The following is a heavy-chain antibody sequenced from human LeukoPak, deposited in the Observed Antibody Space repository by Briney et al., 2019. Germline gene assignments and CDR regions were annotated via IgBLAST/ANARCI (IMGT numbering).Heavy chain of an antibody. J-gene: IGHJ5*02. CDR2: INWNGSST. Sequence: GGSLRLSCAASGFTFDDYGMSWVRQAPGKGLEWVSGINWNGSSTGYADSVKGRFTISRDNAKNSLYLQMNSLRAEDTALYYCARERTSLLWFGELFLLDPWGQGTLVTVSS. CDR3: ARERTSLLWFGELFLLDP. CDR1: GFTFDDYG. V-gene: IGHV3-20*04. D-gene: IGHD3-10*01.